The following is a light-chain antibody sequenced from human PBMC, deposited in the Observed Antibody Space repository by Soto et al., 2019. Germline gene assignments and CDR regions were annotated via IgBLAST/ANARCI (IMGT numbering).Light chain of an antibody. Sequence: DIQLTQSPSFLSASVGDRVTITCRASQDISNYLAWYQQKPGKAPRLLISGASTLRSGVPSTFSGSGSGTEFTLTISSLQPEDFVTYYCQRLNTYPFTFGPGTTVDLK. CDR2: GAS. J-gene: IGKJ3*01. CDR3: QRLNTYPFT. CDR1: QDISNY. V-gene: IGKV1-9*01.